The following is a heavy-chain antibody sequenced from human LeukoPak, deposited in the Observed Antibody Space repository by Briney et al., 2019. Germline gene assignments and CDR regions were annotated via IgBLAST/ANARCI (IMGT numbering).Heavy chain of an antibody. D-gene: IGHD2-21*01. V-gene: IGHV2-70*11. CDR1: GFSLSTSGMC. CDR2: IDWDDDK. J-gene: IGHJ4*02. Sequence: SGPALMNPTQTLTLTCTFSGFSLSTSGMCVSWIRQPPEKALEWLARIDWDDDKYYSTSLKTRLTISKDTSKSQVVITLTNLDPVDTATYYCARTRGVPGEYYFDYWGQGTLVTVSS. CDR3: ARTRGVPGEYYFDY.